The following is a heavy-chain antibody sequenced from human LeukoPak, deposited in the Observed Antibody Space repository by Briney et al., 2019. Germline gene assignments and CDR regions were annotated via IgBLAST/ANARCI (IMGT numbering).Heavy chain of an antibody. CDR1: GFTFSAYE. V-gene: IGHV3-48*03. Sequence: VGSPRLSCAASGFTFSAYEMNWVRQAPGKGLEWVSYISGNSNTMYYADSVKGRFSISRDNAKNSLYLQMNSLRAEDTAVYYCAREETDAFDIWGQGIMVTVSS. J-gene: IGHJ3*02. CDR3: AREETDAFDI. CDR2: ISGNSNTM.